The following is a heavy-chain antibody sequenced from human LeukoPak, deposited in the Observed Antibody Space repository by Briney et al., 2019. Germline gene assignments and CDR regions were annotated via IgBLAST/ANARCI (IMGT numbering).Heavy chain of an antibody. D-gene: IGHD3-9*01. CDR3: ARGGHYDILTGYSSQRNYFDY. CDR2: IIPIFGTA. J-gene: IGHJ4*02. CDR1: GGTFSSYA. Sequence: SVKVSCKASGGTFSSYAISWVRQAPGQGLEWMGGIIPIFGTANYTQKFQGRVTITADESTSTAYMELSSLRSEDTAVYYCARGGHYDILTGYSSQRNYFDYWGQGTLVTVSS. V-gene: IGHV1-69*13.